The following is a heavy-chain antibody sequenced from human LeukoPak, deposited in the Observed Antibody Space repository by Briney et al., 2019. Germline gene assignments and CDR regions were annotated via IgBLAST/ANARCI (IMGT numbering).Heavy chain of an antibody. CDR3: ASRGEAVAGNTGNYYYYMDV. V-gene: IGHV4-34*01. D-gene: IGHD6-19*01. J-gene: IGHJ6*03. Sequence: SETLSLTCAVYGGSFSGYYWSWIRQPPGKGLEWIGEINHSGSTNYNPSLKSRVTISVDTSKNQFSLKLSSVTAADTAVYYCASRGEAVAGNTGNYYYYMDVWGKGTTVTVSS. CDR1: GGSFSGYY. CDR2: INHSGST.